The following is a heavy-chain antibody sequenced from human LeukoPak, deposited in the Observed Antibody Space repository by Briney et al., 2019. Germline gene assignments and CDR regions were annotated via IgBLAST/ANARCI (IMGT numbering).Heavy chain of an antibody. D-gene: IGHD6-13*01. Sequence: GGSLRLSCAASGFTFSSYAMSWVRQAPGKGLEWVSYISSSGSTIYYADSVKGRFTISRDNAKNSLYLQMNSLRAEDTAVYYCASTRSSWRYNWFDPWGQGTLVTVSS. J-gene: IGHJ5*02. V-gene: IGHV3-48*04. CDR3: ASTRSSWRYNWFDP. CDR2: ISSSGSTI. CDR1: GFTFSSYA.